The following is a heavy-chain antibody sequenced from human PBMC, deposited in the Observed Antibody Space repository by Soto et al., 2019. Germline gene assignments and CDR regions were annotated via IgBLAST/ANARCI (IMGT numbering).Heavy chain of an antibody. V-gene: IGHV3-30*18. D-gene: IGHD3-3*01. CDR2: ISYDGSNK. CDR3: AKDGAVDAFDI. CDR1: GFTFSSYG. J-gene: IGHJ3*02. Sequence: GGSLRLSCAASGFTFSSYGMHWVRQAPGKGLEWVAVISYDGSNKYYADSVKGRFTISRDNSKNTLYLQMNSLRAEDTAVYYCAKDGAVDAFDIWGQGTMVTVSS.